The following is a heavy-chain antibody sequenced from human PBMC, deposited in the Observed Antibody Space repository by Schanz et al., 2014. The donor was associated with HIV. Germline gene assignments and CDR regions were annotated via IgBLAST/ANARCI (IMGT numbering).Heavy chain of an antibody. V-gene: IGHV3-9*01. CDR2: ISWNRGRL. Sequence: EVQLMESGGGLVQPGRSLRLSCAASGFNMEDYAMHWVRQGPGKGLEWVSGISWNRGRLGYGDAVKGRFTISRDNAKNTLSLQMSSLRAEDTAVYYCARAPSDFWMAYFDYWGQGTTVTVSS. J-gene: IGHJ4*03. CDR3: ARAPSDFWMAYFDY. D-gene: IGHD3-3*01. CDR1: GFNMEDYA.